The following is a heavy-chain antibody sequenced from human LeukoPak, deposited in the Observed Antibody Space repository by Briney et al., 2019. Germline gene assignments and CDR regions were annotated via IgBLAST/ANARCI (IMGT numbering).Heavy chain of an antibody. Sequence: PSETLSLTCTVSGGSISSHYWSWIRQPPGKGLEWIGYIYYSGSTNYNPSLKSRVTISVDTSKNQFSLKLSSVTAADTAVYYCARVGATGYYYYMDVWGKGTTVTVSS. V-gene: IGHV4-59*11. D-gene: IGHD1-26*01. CDR2: IYYSGST. CDR1: GGSISSHY. CDR3: ARVGATGYYYYMDV. J-gene: IGHJ6*03.